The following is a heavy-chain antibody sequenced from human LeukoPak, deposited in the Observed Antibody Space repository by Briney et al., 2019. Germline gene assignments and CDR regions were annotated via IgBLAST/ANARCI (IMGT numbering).Heavy chain of an antibody. CDR3: AKRATLTDFDY. CDR2: ISYDGSNK. D-gene: IGHD2/OR15-2a*01. Sequence: PGGSLRLSCAASGFTFSSYGMHWVRQAPGKGLEWVAAISYDGSNKYYADSVKGRFTISRDNSKNTLYLQMNSLRAEDTAVYYCAKRATLTDFDYWGQGTLVTVSS. J-gene: IGHJ4*02. CDR1: GFTFSSYG. V-gene: IGHV3-30*18.